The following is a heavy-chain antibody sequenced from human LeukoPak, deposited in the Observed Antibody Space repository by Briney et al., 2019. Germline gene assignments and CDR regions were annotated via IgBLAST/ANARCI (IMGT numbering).Heavy chain of an antibody. D-gene: IGHD2-15*01. CDR1: GFTFSSYA. J-gene: IGHJ4*02. CDR3: VRVPGCSAGSCSFDY. CDR2: IYSSGST. V-gene: IGHV4-39*01. Sequence: GSLRLSCAASGFTFSSYAMSWVRQPPGKGLEWIGSIYSSGSTYYNPSLKSRVTISVDTSKNQFSLRLSSVTAADTAVYYCVRVPGCSAGSCSFDYWGQGTLVTVSS.